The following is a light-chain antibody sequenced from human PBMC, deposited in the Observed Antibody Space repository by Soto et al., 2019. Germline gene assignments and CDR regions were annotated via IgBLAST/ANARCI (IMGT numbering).Light chain of an antibody. CDR1: SSDVGGYNY. CDR2: EVS. J-gene: IGLJ1*01. Sequence: QSALTQPPSASGSPGQSVTISCTGTSSDVGGYNYVSWYQQHPGKAPKLMIYEVSKRPSGVPDRFSGSKSGNTASLTVSGLQAEDEADYYCSSYAGSRGGYVFGTGTQLTVL. CDR3: SSYAGSRGGYV. V-gene: IGLV2-8*01.